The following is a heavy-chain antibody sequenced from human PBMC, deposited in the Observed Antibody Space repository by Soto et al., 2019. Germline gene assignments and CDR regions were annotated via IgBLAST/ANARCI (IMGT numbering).Heavy chain of an antibody. CDR1: GYTFTSYD. J-gene: IGHJ4*02. D-gene: IGHD3-3*01. Sequence: ASVKVSCKASGYTFTSYDINWVRQATGQGLEWMGWMNPNSGNTGYAQKFQGRVTMTRNTSISTAYMELSSLRSEDTAVYYCARRDFWSGYYTDYWGQGTLVNVSS. V-gene: IGHV1-8*01. CDR3: ARRDFWSGYYTDY. CDR2: MNPNSGNT.